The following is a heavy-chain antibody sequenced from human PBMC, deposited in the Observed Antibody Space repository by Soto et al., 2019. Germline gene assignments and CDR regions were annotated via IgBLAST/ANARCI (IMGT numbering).Heavy chain of an antibody. Sequence: QVQLVQSGGEVKRPGASVRVSCKASGYTFNTYGISWVRQAPGQGLEWMGWISAYNGHADYAQKFQVRVTMTTDTSTNTVSMELRGLRSDDTAVYYCARGRTWGARDFDYWGQGTLVTVS. CDR1: GYTFNTYG. J-gene: IGHJ4*02. V-gene: IGHV1-18*01. CDR2: ISAYNGHA. CDR3: ARGRTWGARDFDY. D-gene: IGHD3-16*01.